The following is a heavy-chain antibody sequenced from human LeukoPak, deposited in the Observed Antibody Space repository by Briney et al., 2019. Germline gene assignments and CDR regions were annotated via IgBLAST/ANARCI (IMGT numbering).Heavy chain of an antibody. CDR3: ARAFGGTSMAGGWFDP. J-gene: IGHJ5*02. CDR2: IYYSGST. Sequence: PSETLSLTCTVSGGSISSYYWNWIRQPPGKGLEWIGYIYYSGSTNHNPSLKSRVTISVDTSKNQLSLKLNSVSAADTAVYYCARAFGGTSMAGGWFDPWGQGILVTVSS. CDR1: GGSISSYY. V-gene: IGHV4-59*01. D-gene: IGHD3-16*01.